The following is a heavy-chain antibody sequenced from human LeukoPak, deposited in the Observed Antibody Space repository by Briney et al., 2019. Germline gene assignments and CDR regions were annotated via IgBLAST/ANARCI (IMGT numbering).Heavy chain of an antibody. D-gene: IGHD4-17*01. CDR1: GFTFSSYS. J-gene: IGHJ3*02. Sequence: GGSLRLSCAASGFTFSSYSMNWVRQAPGKGLEWVSYISSSSSTIYYADSVKGRFTISRDNAKNSLYLQMNSLRAEDTAVYYCASNPRGDYGDYGIDDAFDIWGQGTMVTVSS. CDR3: ASNPRGDYGDYGIDDAFDI. V-gene: IGHV3-48*01. CDR2: ISSSSSTI.